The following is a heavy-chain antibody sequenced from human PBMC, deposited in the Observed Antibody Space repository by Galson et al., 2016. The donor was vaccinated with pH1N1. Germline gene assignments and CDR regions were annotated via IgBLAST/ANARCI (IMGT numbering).Heavy chain of an antibody. CDR3: ALEAQKFYYGSGPLDP. Sequence: TLSLPCTVSGDFISSGGYSWSWIRQPPGKGLEWIGYIYHSGRAYYNPSLKSRVSISVDTSKNQFSLHLTSVTAADTAVYFCALEAQKFYYGSGPLDPWGQGILVTVSS. J-gene: IGHJ5*02. V-gene: IGHV4-30-2*01. CDR1: GDFISSGGYS. CDR2: IYHSGRA. D-gene: IGHD3-10*01.